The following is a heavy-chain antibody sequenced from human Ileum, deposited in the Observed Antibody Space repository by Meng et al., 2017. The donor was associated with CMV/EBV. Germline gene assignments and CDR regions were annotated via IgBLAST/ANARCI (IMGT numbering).Heavy chain of an antibody. CDR2: IKQDGSEK. CDR1: GFTFSSYW. CDR3: VVRDYHSDY. D-gene: IGHD3-10*01. Sequence: GESLKISCAASGFTFSSYWMSWVRQAPGKGLEWVANIKQDGSEKYYVDSVKGRFTISRDNAKNSLYLQMNSLRAEDTAVYYCVVRDYHSDYWGQGRLVTVSS. J-gene: IGHJ4*02. V-gene: IGHV3-7*01.